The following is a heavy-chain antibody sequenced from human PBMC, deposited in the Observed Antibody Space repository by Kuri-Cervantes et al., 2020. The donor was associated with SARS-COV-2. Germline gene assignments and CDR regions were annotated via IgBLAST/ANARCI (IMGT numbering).Heavy chain of an antibody. CDR3: AREGGNLEP. CDR1: CGSISSYY. D-gene: IGHD3-3*01. J-gene: IGHJ5*02. CDR2: IYYSGST. V-gene: IGHV4-59*12. Sequence: ESLKISCTVSCGSISSYYWSWIRQPPGKGLEWIGYIYYSGSTNYNPSLKSRVTISVDTSKNQFSLKLSSVTAADTAVYYCAREGGNLEPWGQGTLVTVSS.